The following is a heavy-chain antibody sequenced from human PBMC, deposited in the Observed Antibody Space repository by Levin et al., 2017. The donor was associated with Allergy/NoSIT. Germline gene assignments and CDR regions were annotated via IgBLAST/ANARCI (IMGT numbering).Heavy chain of an antibody. J-gene: IGHJ3*02. CDR2: IFYRGST. CDR1: GGSIGGTY. CDR3: TRAPLIARSPFVFDI. Sequence: SETLSLTCSISGGSIGGTYWSWIRQPPGKGPEWIGYIFYRGSTSYNPSLETRVTISVDMSKNKLSLTLTSVIAADTAVYYCTRAPLIARSPFVFDIWSQGTLVAVSS. V-gene: IGHV4-59*01. D-gene: IGHD2-21*01.